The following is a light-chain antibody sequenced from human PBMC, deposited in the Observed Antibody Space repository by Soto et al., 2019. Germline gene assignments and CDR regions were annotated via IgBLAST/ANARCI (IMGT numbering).Light chain of an antibody. CDR1: QGISSY. Sequence: IQLTQSPSSLSASVGDRVTITCRASQGISSYLAWYQQKPGKAPKLLIYAASTLQSGVPSRFSGSGSGTEFPLTISRLQPEDFATYECQQLNSYPITFGQGKRLEIK. CDR3: QQLNSYPIT. J-gene: IGKJ5*01. CDR2: AAS. V-gene: IGKV1-9*01.